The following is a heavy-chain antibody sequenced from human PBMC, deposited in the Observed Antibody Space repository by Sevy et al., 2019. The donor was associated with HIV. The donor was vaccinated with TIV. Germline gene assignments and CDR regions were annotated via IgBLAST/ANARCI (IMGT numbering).Heavy chain of an antibody. CDR1: GSNVNDNY. J-gene: IGHJ6*02. Sequence: GESLKISCAASGSNVNDNYMTWVRQAPGKGLEWVSIIHADGSSYYADSVKGRFTMSRDDSKNIVNLQMNSLRADDTAVYYCARDRRFCGNECYLYYYYGMDVWGQGTAVTVSS. CDR2: IHADGSS. D-gene: IGHD3-16*02. CDR3: ARDRRFCGNECYLYYYYGMDV. V-gene: IGHV3-53*01.